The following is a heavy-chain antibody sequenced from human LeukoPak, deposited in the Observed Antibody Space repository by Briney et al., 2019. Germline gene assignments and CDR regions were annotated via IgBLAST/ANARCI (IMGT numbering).Heavy chain of an antibody. CDR2: ISGSAGST. J-gene: IGHJ6*03. CDR1: GLTFSNYA. V-gene: IGHV3-23*01. Sequence: PGGSLRVSCAASGLTFSNYAMNWVRQPPGRGLEWVSSISGSAGSTYYADAVKGRFTISRDNSKSTLYLQMNSLRADDTAVYYCAKALRTDYYYYMDVWGKGTTVTVSS. CDR3: AKALRTDYYYYMDV.